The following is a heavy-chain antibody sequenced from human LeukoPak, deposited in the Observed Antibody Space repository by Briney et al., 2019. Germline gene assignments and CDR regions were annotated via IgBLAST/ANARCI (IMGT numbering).Heavy chain of an antibody. Sequence: GGSLRLSCAASGFTFSSYGMHWVRQAPGKGLEWVAGITWNGGSTDYAVSVRGRFTISRDNAKKSVYLQMNSLRAEDAALYHCARDGKRVTTQFYYYGIDLWGQGTTVTVSS. CDR2: ITWNGGST. CDR3: ARDGKRVTTQFYYYGIDL. J-gene: IGHJ6*02. CDR1: GFTFSSYG. V-gene: IGHV3-20*01. D-gene: IGHD3-3*01.